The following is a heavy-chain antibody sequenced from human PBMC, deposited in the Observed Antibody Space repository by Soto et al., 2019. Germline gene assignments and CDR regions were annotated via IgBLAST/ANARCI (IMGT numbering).Heavy chain of an antibody. CDR2: INADNGNT. J-gene: IGHJ3*02. CDR3: ARGAAWPFTTFEI. D-gene: IGHD3-16*01. CDR1: GYTFTTYT. V-gene: IGHV1-3*01. Sequence: QVPLVQSGAEVKKAGASVKVTCKGSGYTFTTYTIHWVRQAPGQRLEWMGWINADNGNTKYSQKFQGRVTITRDTSASTGYMELNNLRSDDTAVYYCARGAAWPFTTFEIWGPGTMVTVSS.